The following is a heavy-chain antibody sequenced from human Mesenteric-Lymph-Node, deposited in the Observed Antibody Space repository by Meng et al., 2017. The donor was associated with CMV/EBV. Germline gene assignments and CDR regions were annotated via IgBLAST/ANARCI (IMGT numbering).Heavy chain of an antibody. V-gene: IGHV4-34*01. J-gene: IGHJ4*02. D-gene: IGHD6-13*01. CDR2: INHSGRT. Sequence: TCAVYGWSLRGCCWSWIRQTPGKGLEWIGEINHSGRTNDNTSLKSRVTISVDTSKNQFSLKLSSVTAADTAVYYCARGSWYGYYFDYWGQGTLVTVSS. CDR3: ARGSWYGYYFDY. CDR1: GWSLRGCC.